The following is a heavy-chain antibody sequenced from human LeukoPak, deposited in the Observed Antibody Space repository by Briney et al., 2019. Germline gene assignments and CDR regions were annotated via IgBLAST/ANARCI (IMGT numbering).Heavy chain of an antibody. J-gene: IGHJ4*02. Sequence: PGGSLRLSCAASGFTFSSYWMHWVRQAPGKGLVWVSRINTDGSSTSYADSVKGRFTISRDNAKNTLYLQMNSLRAEDTAVYYCAKDLDPYYDFWSGFFDYWGQGTLVTVSS. CDR3: AKDLDPYYDFWSGFFDY. CDR1: GFTFSSYW. CDR2: INTDGSST. V-gene: IGHV3-74*01. D-gene: IGHD3-3*01.